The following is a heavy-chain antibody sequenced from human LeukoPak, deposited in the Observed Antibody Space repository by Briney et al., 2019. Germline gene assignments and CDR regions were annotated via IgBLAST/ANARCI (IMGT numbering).Heavy chain of an antibody. CDR1: GYTFTSYD. J-gene: IGHJ4*02. V-gene: IGHV1-8*01. D-gene: IGHD2-15*01. CDR3: ARAVVGAVANNPLFDY. Sequence: GASVKVSCKSSGYTFTSYDINWVRQATGQGLEWMGWMNPNSGNTGYAQKFQGRVTMTRNTSISTAYMELSSLRSEDTAVYYCARAVVGAVANNPLFDYWGQGTLVTVSS. CDR2: MNPNSGNT.